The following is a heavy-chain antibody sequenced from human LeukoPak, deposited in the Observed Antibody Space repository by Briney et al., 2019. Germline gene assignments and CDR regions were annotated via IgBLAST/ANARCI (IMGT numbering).Heavy chain of an antibody. Sequence: ASVKVSCKASGYTFTGYYMHWVRQAPGQGLEWMGWINPNSGGTNYAQKFQGRVTMTRDTSISTAYMELSRLRSDDTAVYYCARGSRYDYGDYTPDYWGQGTLVTVSS. D-gene: IGHD4-17*01. CDR1: GYTFTGYY. V-gene: IGHV1-2*02. J-gene: IGHJ4*02. CDR3: ARGSRYDYGDYTPDY. CDR2: INPNSGGT.